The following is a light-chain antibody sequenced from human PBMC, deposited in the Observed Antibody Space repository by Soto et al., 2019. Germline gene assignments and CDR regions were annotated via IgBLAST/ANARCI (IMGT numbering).Light chain of an antibody. V-gene: IGLV1-44*01. CDR3: QAWDINTAV. CDR1: SSNIGVNT. Sequence: QSVLTQTPSASGTPGQRVTISCSGSSSNIGVNTVNWYQHVPGTAPTLVIYSNNQRPSGVPDRFSGSRSGTSASLAISGLQSEDEADYYCQAWDINTAVFGTGTKVTVL. J-gene: IGLJ1*01. CDR2: SNN.